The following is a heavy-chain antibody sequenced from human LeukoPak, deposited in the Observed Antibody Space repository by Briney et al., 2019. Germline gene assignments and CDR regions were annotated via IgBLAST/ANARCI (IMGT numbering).Heavy chain of an antibody. CDR2: IIPIFGTA. CDR3: ARLKGAYCTNGVCYGLYYYMDV. V-gene: IGHV1-69*05. Sequence: SVKVSCKASGYTFTSYGIIWVRQAPGQGLEWMGGIIPIFGTANYAQKFQGRVTITTDESTSTAYMELSSLRSEDTAVYYCARLKGAYCTNGVCYGLYYYMDVWGKGTTVTVSS. J-gene: IGHJ6*03. CDR1: GYTFTSYG. D-gene: IGHD2-8*01.